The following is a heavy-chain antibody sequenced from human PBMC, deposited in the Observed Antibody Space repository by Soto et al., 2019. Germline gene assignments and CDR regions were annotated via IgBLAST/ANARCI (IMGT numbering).Heavy chain of an antibody. CDR1: GNTFTNYY. V-gene: IGHV1-46*01. D-gene: IGHD2-21*02. J-gene: IGHJ4*02. CDR3: ARGGHVVVVTAAFDY. CDR2: INPSGGHT. Sequence: QVQLMQSGAEVKKPGASVKVSCKASGNTFTNYYIHWVRQAPGQGLEWMGTINPSGGHTTYSQNFLGRMTMNRDTSTSTLYMELTSLTSDDTAVYYCARGGHVVVVTAAFDYWGQGTIVTVSS.